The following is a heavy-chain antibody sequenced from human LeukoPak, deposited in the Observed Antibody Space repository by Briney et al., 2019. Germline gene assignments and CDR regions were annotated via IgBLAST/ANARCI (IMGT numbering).Heavy chain of an antibody. D-gene: IGHD6-19*01. V-gene: IGHV3-23*01. CDR2: IGSDGSSI. Sequence: GGSLRLSCAASGFTFSSYAMSWVRQAPGKGLEWVSGIGSDGSSIYYTDSVKGRFTISRDNSNNMLYLQMNSLRAEDTALYYCARPGLTVAGTRWFDPWGPGTLVTVSS. CDR3: ARPGLTVAGTRWFDP. CDR1: GFTFSSYA. J-gene: IGHJ5*02.